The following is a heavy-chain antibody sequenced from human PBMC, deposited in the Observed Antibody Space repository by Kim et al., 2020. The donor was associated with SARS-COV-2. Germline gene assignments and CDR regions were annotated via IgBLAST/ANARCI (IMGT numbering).Heavy chain of an antibody. V-gene: IGHV3-9*01. CDR1: GFTFDDYA. D-gene: IGHD6-6*01. CDR2: ISWNSGSI. Sequence: GGSLRLSCAASGFTFDDYAMHWVRQAPGKGLEWVSGISWNSGSIGYADSVKGRFTISRDNAKNSLYLQMNSLRAEDTALYYCAKDLAARFGGSNWFDPWG. CDR3: AKDLAARFGGSNWFDP. J-gene: IGHJ5*02.